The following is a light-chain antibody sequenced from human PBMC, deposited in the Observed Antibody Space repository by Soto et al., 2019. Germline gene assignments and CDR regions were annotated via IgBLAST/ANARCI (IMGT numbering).Light chain of an antibody. Sequence: QSVLTQPPSASGTPGQRVTISCSGSRSNIGSNSVYWYQQLPGTAPKPLMYRDNERPSGVPDRFSGSKSGTSASLAISGLRSEDEADYYCASWDDSLSAWVFGGGTKVTVL. CDR3: ASWDDSLSAWV. CDR1: RSNIGSNS. J-gene: IGLJ3*02. V-gene: IGLV1-47*01. CDR2: RDN.